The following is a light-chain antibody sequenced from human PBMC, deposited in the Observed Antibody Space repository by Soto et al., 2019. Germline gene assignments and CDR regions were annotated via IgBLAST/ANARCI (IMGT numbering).Light chain of an antibody. Sequence: AIQMTQSPSSLSASVGDRVTITCRASQDIRKDLAWYQQKPGQAPQILIYGASTLQSVVASRFSGSGSGTDFTLTISSLQPEESAGDYCLQDYSYSFTFGQGTKLDIK. V-gene: IGKV1-6*01. CDR3: LQDYSYSFT. CDR1: QDIRKD. CDR2: GAS. J-gene: IGKJ2*01.